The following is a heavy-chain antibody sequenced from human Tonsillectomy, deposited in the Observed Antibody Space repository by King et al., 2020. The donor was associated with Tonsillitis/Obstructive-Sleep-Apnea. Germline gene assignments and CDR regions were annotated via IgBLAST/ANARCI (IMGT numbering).Heavy chain of an antibody. J-gene: IGHJ4*02. CDR3: TLGDY. Sequence: EVQLVESGGGLVQPGGSLRLSCATSGFTFHRYWMSWVRQAPGKGLEWVANIDAHGSEKNYADYVKGRFTISRDNATTSLFLQMNSLRVEDSALYYCTLGDYWGQGTLVTVSS. CDR2: IDAHGSEK. D-gene: IGHD3-3*02. CDR1: GFTFHRYW. V-gene: IGHV3-7*02.